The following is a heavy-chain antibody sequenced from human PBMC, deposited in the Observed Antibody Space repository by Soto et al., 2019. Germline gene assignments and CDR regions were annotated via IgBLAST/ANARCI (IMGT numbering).Heavy chain of an antibody. J-gene: IGHJ4*02. CDR1: GFTFNLYA. CDR3: AWRLYDILTGYFLY. CDR2: ISGSGGST. D-gene: IGHD3-9*01. Sequence: GGSLRLSCAASGFTFNLYAMSWVRQASGKGLEWVSAISGSGGSTYYADSVKGRFTISRDNSKNTLYLQMNSLRAEDTAVYYCAWRLYDILTGYFLYWGQGTLVTVSS. V-gene: IGHV3-23*01.